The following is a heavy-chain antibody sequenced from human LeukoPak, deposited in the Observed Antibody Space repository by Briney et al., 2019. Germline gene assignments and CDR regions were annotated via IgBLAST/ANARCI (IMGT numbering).Heavy chain of an antibody. V-gene: IGHV3-7*01. D-gene: IGHD3-16*01. J-gene: IGHJ4*02. CDR2: MKEDGTEI. Sequence: GGSLRLSCVVSGFTFDMSTMTWVRQAPGKGPEWVAKMKEDGTEIFYAGSVDGRFTISRDNSKNSLYLQMNSLRVEDTAVYYCATGGAPGGRFENWRQETLVTVPS. CDR3: ATGGAPGGRFEN. CDR1: GFTFDMST.